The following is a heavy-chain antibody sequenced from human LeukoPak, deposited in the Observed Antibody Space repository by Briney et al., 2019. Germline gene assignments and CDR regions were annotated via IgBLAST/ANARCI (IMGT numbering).Heavy chain of an antibody. CDR1: RCIFRSYS. CDR3: ASAASRFGSTESRPHYYNDS. J-gene: IGHJ4*02. V-gene: IGHV5-51*01. CDR2: IYPGDSDT. D-gene: IGHD3-22*01. Sequence: GESLKISFQSSRCIFRSYSIHWVRQMPGKGLEWMGSIYPGDSDTTYSPSFQSQVTISADKYVSTAYIKWNNLQASVTAMDYSASAASRFGSTESRPHYYNDSWGQGTVVTVSS.